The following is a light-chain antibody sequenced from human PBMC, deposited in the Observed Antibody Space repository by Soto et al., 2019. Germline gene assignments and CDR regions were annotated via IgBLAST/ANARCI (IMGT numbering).Light chain of an antibody. V-gene: IGKV1-39*01. CDR3: QQTYNMPYT. CDR2: AAS. Sequence: DLQMTQSPSSLSASVGDTVTITCRASQSINTHLNWYQQRPGKAPKLLIFAASNLQSGVPSGFSGRGSGTDFALTISSLQPEDFATYYCQQTYNMPYTFGQGTELEI. CDR1: QSINTH. J-gene: IGKJ2*01.